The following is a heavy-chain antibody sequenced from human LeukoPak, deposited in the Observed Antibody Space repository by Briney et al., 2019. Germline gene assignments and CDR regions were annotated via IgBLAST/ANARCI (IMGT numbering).Heavy chain of an antibody. CDR1: GFTFSSFG. CDR2: ISSGITI. Sequence: GGSLSLSCAASGFTFSSFGMNCDRHAAGEVMGWVSYISSGITIYDADSVKGRFTISRDNATDSLYLQMNSLRAEDTAVYYCARESIAVAGAPFDYWGQGTLVTVSS. J-gene: IGHJ4*02. CDR3: ARESIAVAGAPFDY. V-gene: IGHV3-48*03. D-gene: IGHD6-19*01.